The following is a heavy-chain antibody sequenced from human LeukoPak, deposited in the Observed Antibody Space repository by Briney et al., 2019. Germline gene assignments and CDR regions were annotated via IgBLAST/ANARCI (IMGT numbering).Heavy chain of an antibody. V-gene: IGHV3-53*01. CDR3: ARGDDSGYYDYFDY. D-gene: IGHD3-22*01. Sequence: GGSLRLSCAASGFTVDSNYLSWVRQAPGKGLEWVSTIYTGGNTYYAASVKGRFTISRDFSKNTVFLHMNSLRAEDSAMYYCARGDDSGYYDYFDYWGQGALVTVSS. CDR1: GFTVDSNY. J-gene: IGHJ4*02. CDR2: IYTGGNT.